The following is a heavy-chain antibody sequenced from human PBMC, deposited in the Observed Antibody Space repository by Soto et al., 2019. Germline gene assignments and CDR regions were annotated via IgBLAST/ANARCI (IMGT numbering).Heavy chain of an antibody. V-gene: IGHV3-30-3*01. J-gene: IGHJ6*02. CDR1: GFTFSSYA. CDR2: ISYDGSNK. D-gene: IGHD5-18*01. CDR3: ARGVGYSYGEYYYGMDV. Sequence: GSLRLSCAASGFTFSSYAMHWVRQAPGKGLEWVAVISYDGSNKYYADSVKGRFTISRDNSKNTLYLQMNSLRAEDTAVYYCARGVGYSYGEYYYGMDVWGHGTTVTVSS.